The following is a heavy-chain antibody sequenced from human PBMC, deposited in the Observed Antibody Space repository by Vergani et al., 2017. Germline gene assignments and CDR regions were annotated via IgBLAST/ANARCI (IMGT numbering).Heavy chain of an antibody. CDR1: GFTFDDYA. D-gene: IGHD1-26*01. J-gene: IGHJ4*02. CDR3: AKDMGSGSYYGWNYFDY. CDR2: ISWNSGSI. Sequence: EVQLVESGGGLVQPGRSLRLSCAASGFTFDDYAMHWVRQAPGKGLEWVSGISWNSGSIGYADSVKGRFTISRDNAKNSLYLQMNSLRAEDTALYYCAKDMGSGSYYGWNYFDYWGQGTLVTVSS. V-gene: IGHV3-9*01.